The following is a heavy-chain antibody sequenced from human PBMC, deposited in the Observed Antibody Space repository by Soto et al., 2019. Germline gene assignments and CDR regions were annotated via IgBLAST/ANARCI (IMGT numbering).Heavy chain of an antibody. CDR3: ARGTGWGKYCSSTSCYHGRTFQAYYHYMDV. CDR1: GGSFSGYY. J-gene: IGHJ6*03. V-gene: IGHV4-34*01. D-gene: IGHD2-2*01. CDR2: INHSGST. Sequence: SETVSLTCAVYGGSFSGYYWSWIRQTPEKGLEWIGEINHSGSTNYNPSLKSRVTISVDTSKNQFSLKLSSVTAADTAVYYCARGTGWGKYCSSTSCYHGRTFQAYYHYMDVWGKGTTVTFSS.